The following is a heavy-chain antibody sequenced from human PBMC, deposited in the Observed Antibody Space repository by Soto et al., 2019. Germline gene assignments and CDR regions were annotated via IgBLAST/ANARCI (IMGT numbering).Heavy chain of an antibody. Sequence: ASVQVSCKASGYMFTGNYMHWVRQAPGQGLEXMGXXNXXSXAXXXAXXXQGRVTMTWDTSISTAYVELSRLRSDDTAVYYCAPHYPDSSGYFDHWGQGTLVTASS. D-gene: IGHD3-22*01. J-gene: IGHJ4*02. CDR2: XNXXSXAX. CDR3: APHYPDSSGYFDH. CDR1: GYMFTGNY. V-gene: IGHV1-2*02.